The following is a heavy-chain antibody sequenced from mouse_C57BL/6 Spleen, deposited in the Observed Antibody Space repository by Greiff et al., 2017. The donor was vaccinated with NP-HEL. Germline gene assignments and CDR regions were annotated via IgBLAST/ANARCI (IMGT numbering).Heavy chain of an antibody. CDR2: LSSGGSYT. V-gene: IGHV5-6*01. CDR1: GFTFSSYG. Sequence: EVQVVESGGDLVKPGGSLKLSCAASGFTFSSYGMSWVRQTPDKRLEWVATLSSGGSYTYYPDSVKGRFTISRDNAKNTLYLQMSSLKSEDTAMYYCARQGYDYDAWFAYWGQGTLVTVSA. J-gene: IGHJ3*01. D-gene: IGHD2-4*01. CDR3: ARQGYDYDAWFAY.